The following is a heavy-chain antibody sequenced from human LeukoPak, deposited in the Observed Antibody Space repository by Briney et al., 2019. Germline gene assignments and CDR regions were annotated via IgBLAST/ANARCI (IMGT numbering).Heavy chain of an antibody. CDR1: GFTFDDYA. D-gene: IGHD2-2*01. V-gene: IGHV3-9*01. J-gene: IGHJ4*02. Sequence: PGGSLRLSCAASGFTFDDYAMHWVRQAPGKGLEWVSGISWNSGSIGYADSVKGRFTISRDNAKNSLYLQMNSLRAEDTALYYCAKNGGFGSTRGFDYWGQGTLVTVSS. CDR2: ISWNSGSI. CDR3: AKNGGFGSTRGFDY.